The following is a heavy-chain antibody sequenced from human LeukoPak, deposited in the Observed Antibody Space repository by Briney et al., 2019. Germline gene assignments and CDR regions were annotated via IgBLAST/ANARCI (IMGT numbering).Heavy chain of an antibody. Sequence: ASVKVSCKVSGYTLTELSMHWVRQAPGKGLEWMGGFDPEDGETIYAQKFQGRVTMTEDTSTDTAYMELSSLRSEDTAVYYCATDRGRGSGPFYWGQGTLVTVSS. V-gene: IGHV1-24*01. CDR2: FDPEDGET. D-gene: IGHD6-19*01. CDR3: ATDRGRGSGPFY. J-gene: IGHJ4*02. CDR1: GYTLTELS.